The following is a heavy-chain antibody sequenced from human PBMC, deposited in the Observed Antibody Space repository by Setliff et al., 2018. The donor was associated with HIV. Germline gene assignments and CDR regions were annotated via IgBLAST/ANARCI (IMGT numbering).Heavy chain of an antibody. Sequence: HPGGSLRLSCSTSGFNFRDSWMSWLRLAPGKGLEWVANISPDTSERYSVDSVRGRFTVSRDNAKSSLYLQMSGLRTEDMAVYYCARDPHYYDSSGYYWDYWGQGALVTVSS. CDR1: GFNFRDSW. V-gene: IGHV3-7*01. J-gene: IGHJ4*02. CDR3: ARDPHYYDSSGYYWDY. D-gene: IGHD3-22*01. CDR2: ISPDTSER.